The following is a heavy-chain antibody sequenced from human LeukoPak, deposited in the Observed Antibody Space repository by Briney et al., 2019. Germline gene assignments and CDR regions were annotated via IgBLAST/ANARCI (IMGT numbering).Heavy chain of an antibody. CDR2: MSTDGSYI. CDR1: GFSLSSYN. D-gene: IGHD6-19*01. J-gene: IGHJ5*02. V-gene: IGHV3-21*01. CDR3: VRDTIAVDGGGWFDP. Sequence: GGSLRLSCVASGFSLSSYNMNWVRQAPGKGLEWVSFMSTDGSYIHYADSVKGRFIISRDNAKNSLYLQMNSLRAEDTAVYYCVRDTIAVDGGGWFDPWGQGSLVTVSS.